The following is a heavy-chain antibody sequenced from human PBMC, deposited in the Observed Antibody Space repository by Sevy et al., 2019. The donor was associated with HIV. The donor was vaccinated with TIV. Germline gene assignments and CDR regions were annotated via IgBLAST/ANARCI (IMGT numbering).Heavy chain of an antibody. CDR1: GFTFSSYS. CDR2: ISSSSTI. CDR3: ARDGYSSSWGTYYYYGMDV. D-gene: IGHD6-13*01. J-gene: IGHJ6*02. Sequence: GGSLRLSCAASGFTFSSYSMNWVRQAPGKGLEWVSYISSSSTIYYADSVKGRFTISRDNAKNSLYLQMNSLRAEDTAVYYCARDGYSSSWGTYYYYGMDVWGPGTTVTVSS. V-gene: IGHV3-48*01.